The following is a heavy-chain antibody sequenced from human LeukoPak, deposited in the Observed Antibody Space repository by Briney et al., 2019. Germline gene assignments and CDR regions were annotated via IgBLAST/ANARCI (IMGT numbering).Heavy chain of an antibody. V-gene: IGHV3-66*01. CDR1: GFTFSSYS. J-gene: IGHJ3*02. CDR3: ARDSNMAAAGIAFDI. Sequence: PGGSLRLSCAASGFTFSSYSMNWVRQAPGKGLEWVSVIYSGGSTNYADSVKGRFTISRDNSKNTLYLQMNSLRAEDTAVYYCARDSNMAAAGIAFDIWGQGTMVTVSS. D-gene: IGHD6-13*01. CDR2: IYSGGST.